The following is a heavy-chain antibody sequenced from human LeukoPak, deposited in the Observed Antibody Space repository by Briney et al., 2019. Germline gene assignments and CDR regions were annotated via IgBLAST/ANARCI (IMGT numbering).Heavy chain of an antibody. CDR2: ISSSSTI. Sequence: GGSLRLSCAASGFTFSSYEMNWVRQAPGEGLEWVAYISSSSTIYYADSVKGRFTISRDNAKNSLYLQMNSLRAEDTAVYYCARKPGQQWLGRFDYWGQGTLVTVSS. CDR1: GFTFSSYE. V-gene: IGHV3-48*03. CDR3: ARKPGQQWLGRFDY. J-gene: IGHJ4*02. D-gene: IGHD6-19*01.